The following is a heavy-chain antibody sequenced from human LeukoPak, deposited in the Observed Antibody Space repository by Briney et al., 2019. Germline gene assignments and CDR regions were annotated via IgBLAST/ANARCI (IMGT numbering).Heavy chain of an antibody. CDR2: INHSGST. V-gene: IGHV4-34*01. CDR3: ASLTSPLYQLLDYGMDV. Sequence: SHTSVVSGVALAAYCWSGFRSALAKGLERIGEINHSGSTNYNPSLKSRVTISVDTSKNQFSLKLSSVTAADTAVYYCASLTSPLYQLLDYGMDVWGQGTTVTVSS. J-gene: IGHJ6*02. D-gene: IGHD2-2*01. CDR1: GVALAAYC.